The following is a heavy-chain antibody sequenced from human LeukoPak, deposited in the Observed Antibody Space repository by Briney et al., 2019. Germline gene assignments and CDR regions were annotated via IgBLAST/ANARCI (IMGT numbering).Heavy chain of an antibody. CDR1: GFTFSSYW. V-gene: IGHV3-74*01. J-gene: IGHJ6*02. CDR3: ARDILRGYYDSSGYGMDV. CDR2: INSDGSST. D-gene: IGHD3-22*01. Sequence: PGGSRRLSCAASGFTFSSYWMHWVRQAPGKGLVWVSRINSDGSSTSYADSVKGRFTISRDNAKNTLYLQMNSLRAEDTAVYYCARDILRGYYDSSGYGMDVWGQGTTVTVSS.